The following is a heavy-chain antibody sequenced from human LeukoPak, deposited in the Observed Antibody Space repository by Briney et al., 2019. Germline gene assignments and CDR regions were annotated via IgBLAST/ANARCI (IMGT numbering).Heavy chain of an antibody. CDR3: ARRKTYYYDSSGYLSFDY. V-gene: IGHV3-21*01. Sequence: GGSLRLSCAASGFTFSSYSMNWVRQAPGKGLEWVSSFSSSSSYIYYADSVKGRFTISRDNAKNSLYLQMNSLRAEDTAVYYCARRKTYYYDSSGYLSFDYWGQGTLVTVSS. CDR1: GFTFSSYS. J-gene: IGHJ4*02. D-gene: IGHD3-22*01. CDR2: FSSSSSYI.